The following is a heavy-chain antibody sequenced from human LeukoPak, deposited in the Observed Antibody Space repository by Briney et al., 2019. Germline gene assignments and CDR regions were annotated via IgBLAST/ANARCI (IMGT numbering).Heavy chain of an antibody. CDR2: IKQDGSEK. V-gene: IGHV3-7*01. Sequence: TGGSLRLSCAASGFTFSSYWMSWVRQAPGKGLEWVANIKQDGSEKYYVDSVKGRFTTSRDNAKNSLYLQMNSLRAEDTAVYYCARVGYCSSTSCYTWGWFDPWGQGTLVTVSS. J-gene: IGHJ5*02. CDR1: GFTFSSYW. D-gene: IGHD2-2*02. CDR3: ARVGYCSSTSCYTWGWFDP.